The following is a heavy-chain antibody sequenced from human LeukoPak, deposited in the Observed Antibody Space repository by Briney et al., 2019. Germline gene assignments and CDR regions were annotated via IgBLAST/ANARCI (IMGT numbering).Heavy chain of an antibody. CDR1: GXSFTTYW. V-gene: IGHV5-10-1*01. D-gene: IGHD6-19*01. Sequence: GESLKISCKGSGXSFTTYWITWVRQMPGKGLEWMGRIDPSDSYTNYSPSFQGHFTISADKSISTAYLQWSSLKAPDTAMYYCTRQGSGWPLDFWGQGTLVTVSS. J-gene: IGHJ4*02. CDR2: IDPSDSYT. CDR3: TRQGSGWPLDF.